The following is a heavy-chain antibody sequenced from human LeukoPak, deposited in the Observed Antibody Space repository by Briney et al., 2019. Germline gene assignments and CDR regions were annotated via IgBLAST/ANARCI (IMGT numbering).Heavy chain of an antibody. V-gene: IGHV1-2*02. CDR3: ATATGIADAFDI. D-gene: IGHD6-13*01. CDR1: GYTFTGYY. J-gene: IGHJ3*02. Sequence: ASVKVSCKASGYTFTGYYMHWVRQAPGQGLEWMGWINPNSGGTNYAQKFQGRVTMTRDTSISTAYMELSRLRSDDTAVYYCATATGIADAFDIWGQGTMVTVSS. CDR2: INPNSGGT.